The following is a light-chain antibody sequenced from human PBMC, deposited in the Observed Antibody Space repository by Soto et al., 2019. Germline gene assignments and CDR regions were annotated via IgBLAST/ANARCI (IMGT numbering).Light chain of an antibody. CDR3: CSYTGTTSPWV. CDR2: EVN. Sequence: QSALTQPASVSGSPGESIIISCTGSSSDIGAYDYVSWYQHHPGRAPKVIIFEVNDRASGVSHRFSGSKSGNTASLTISGLQAEDEAEYYCCSYTGTTSPWVFGGGTKLTV. V-gene: IGLV2-14*01. J-gene: IGLJ3*02. CDR1: SSDIGAYDY.